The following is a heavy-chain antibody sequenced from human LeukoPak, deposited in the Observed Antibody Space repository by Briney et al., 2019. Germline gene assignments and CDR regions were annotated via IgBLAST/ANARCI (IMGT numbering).Heavy chain of an antibody. CDR3: ASNIDDAAFDI. J-gene: IGHJ3*02. D-gene: IGHD3-16*01. V-gene: IGHV1-18*01. CDR1: GYTFTNYA. Sequence: RASVKVSCKGSGYTFTNYAVHWVRQAPGQGLEWMGWISAYNGNTNYAQKLQGRVTMTTDTSTSTAYMELRSLRSDDTAVYYCASNIDDAAFDIWGQGTMVTVSS. CDR2: ISAYNGNT.